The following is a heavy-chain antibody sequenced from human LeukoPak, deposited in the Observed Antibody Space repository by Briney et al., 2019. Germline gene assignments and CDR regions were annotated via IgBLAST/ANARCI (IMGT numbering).Heavy chain of an antibody. Sequence: ASVKVSCKASGGTFSSYAISWVRQAPGQGLEWMGGIIPIFGTANYAQKFQGRVTITADKSTSTAYMELSSLRSEDTAVYYCARGFWSRYYDYWGQGTLVTVSS. V-gene: IGHV1-69*06. D-gene: IGHD2-8*02. CDR3: ARGFWSRYYDY. CDR2: IIPIFGTA. CDR1: GGTFSSYA. J-gene: IGHJ4*02.